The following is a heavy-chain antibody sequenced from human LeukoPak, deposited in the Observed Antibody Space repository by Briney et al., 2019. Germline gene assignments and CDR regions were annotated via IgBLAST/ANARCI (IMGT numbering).Heavy chain of an antibody. CDR3: ARGPIAAAGIVRGFDY. CDR2: INHSGST. Sequence: PSETLSLTCAVYGVSFSGYYWSWVRQPPGTGLEWIGEINHSGSTNYNPSLKSRVTISVDTSKNQFSLKLSSVTAADTAVYYCARGPIAAAGIVRGFDYWGQGTLVTVSS. D-gene: IGHD6-13*01. J-gene: IGHJ4*02. V-gene: IGHV4-34*01. CDR1: GVSFSGYY.